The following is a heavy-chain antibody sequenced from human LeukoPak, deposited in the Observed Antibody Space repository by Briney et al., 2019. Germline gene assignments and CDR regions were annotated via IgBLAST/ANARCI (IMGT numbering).Heavy chain of an antibody. Sequence: AGGSLRLSCAASGFTFSSYGMTWVRQAPGKGLEWVSSISSSSSYIYYADSVKGRFTISRDNAKNSLYLQMNSLRAEDTAVYYCARGEAAAGNVDYWGQGTLVTVSS. CDR3: ARGEAAAGNVDY. D-gene: IGHD6-13*01. CDR2: ISSSSSYI. CDR1: GFTFSSYG. V-gene: IGHV3-21*01. J-gene: IGHJ4*02.